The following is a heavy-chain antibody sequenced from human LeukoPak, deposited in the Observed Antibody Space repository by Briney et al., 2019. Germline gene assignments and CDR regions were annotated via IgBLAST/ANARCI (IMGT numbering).Heavy chain of an antibody. CDR1: GFTFSSYS. Sequence: GRSLRLSCAASGFTFSSYSMNWVRQAPGKGLEWVSYISSSSSTIYYADPVKGRFTISRDNAKNSLYLQMNSLRAEDTAVYYCARESRVGFWSGLIDYWGQGTLVTVSS. J-gene: IGHJ4*02. CDR2: ISSSSSTI. D-gene: IGHD3-3*01. CDR3: ARESRVGFWSGLIDY. V-gene: IGHV3-48*04.